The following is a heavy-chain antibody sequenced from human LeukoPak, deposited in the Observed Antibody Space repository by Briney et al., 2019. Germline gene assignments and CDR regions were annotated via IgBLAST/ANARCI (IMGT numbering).Heavy chain of an antibody. CDR2: TYSGGST. J-gene: IGHJ3*02. V-gene: IGHV3-53*01. Sequence: PGGSLRLSCAASGFTVSSNYLSWVRQAPGKGLEWVSVTYSGGSTYYADSVKGRFTTSRDTSKNTLYLQMNSLRAEDTAVYYCARHSSSWYFAFDIWGQGTMVTVSS. CDR3: ARHSSSWYFAFDI. CDR1: GFTVSSNY. D-gene: IGHD6-13*01.